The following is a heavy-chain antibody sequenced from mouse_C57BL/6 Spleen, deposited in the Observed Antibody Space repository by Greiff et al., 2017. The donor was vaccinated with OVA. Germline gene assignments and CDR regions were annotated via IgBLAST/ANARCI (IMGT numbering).Heavy chain of an antibody. J-gene: IGHJ2*01. CDR1: GYAFSSYW. CDR3: ARAYSNYGRVFDY. V-gene: IGHV1-80*01. CDR2: IYPGDGDT. Sequence: VQLQQSGAELVKPGASVKISCKASGYAFSSYWMNWVKQRPGKGLEWIGQIYPGDGDTNYNGKFKGKATLTADKSSSTAYMQLSSLTSEDSAVYFCARAYSNYGRVFDYWGQGTTLTVSS. D-gene: IGHD2-5*01.